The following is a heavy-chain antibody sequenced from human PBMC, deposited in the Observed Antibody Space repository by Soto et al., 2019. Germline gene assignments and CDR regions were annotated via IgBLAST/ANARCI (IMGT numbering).Heavy chain of an antibody. CDR1: GASISSSY. V-gene: IGHV4-59*08. D-gene: IGHD5-18*01. J-gene: IGHJ4*02. CDR3: ARRYSYGHFDY. Sequence: PSETLSLTCTVSGASISSSYWSWIRQPPGKGLEWIGYIYNSGSTNYTPSLKSRVTISVDTSKNQFSLKLSSVTAADTAVYYCARRYSYGHFDYWGQGTLVTVSS. CDR2: IYNSGST.